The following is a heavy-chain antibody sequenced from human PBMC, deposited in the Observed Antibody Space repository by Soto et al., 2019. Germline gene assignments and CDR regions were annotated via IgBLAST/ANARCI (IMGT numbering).Heavy chain of an antibody. V-gene: IGHV3-30*18. D-gene: IGHD1-20*01. CDR3: AKDLTAARSLDNWDY. Sequence: GGSLRLSCAASGFTFSSYGMHWVRQAPGKGLEWVSVISYDGSNKYYADSVKGRFTISRDNSKNTLYLQMNSLRAEDTAVYSGAKDLTAARSLDNWDYWGQGTLVTVSS. J-gene: IGHJ4*02. CDR1: GFTFSSYG. CDR2: ISYDGSNK.